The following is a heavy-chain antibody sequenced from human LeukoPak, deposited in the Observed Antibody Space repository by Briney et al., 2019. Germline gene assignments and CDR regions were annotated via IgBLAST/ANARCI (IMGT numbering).Heavy chain of an antibody. CDR2: INHSGST. V-gene: IGHV4-34*01. Sequence: SETLSLTCAVYGGSFSGYYGSWIRQPPGKGLEWIGEINHSGSTNYNPSLKSRVTISVDTSKNQFSLKLSSVTAADTAVYYCARGLLSDYWGQGTLVTVSS. J-gene: IGHJ4*02. CDR3: ARGLLSDY. CDR1: GGSFSGYY.